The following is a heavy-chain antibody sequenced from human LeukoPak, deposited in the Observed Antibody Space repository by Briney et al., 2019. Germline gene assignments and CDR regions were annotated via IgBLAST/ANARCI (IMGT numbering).Heavy chain of an antibody. CDR3: AGVPLGGGILTGYSLYYFDY. J-gene: IGHJ4*02. CDR1: GFIISSYA. CDR2: FSGSGGST. V-gene: IGHV3-23*01. Sequence: GGSLRLSCAASGFIISSYAMSWVRQAPGKGLEWVSGFSGSGGSTYYADSVKGRFTISRDNSKDTLYLQMNSLRAEDTAVYYCAGVPLGGGILTGYSLYYFDYWGQGTLVTVSS. D-gene: IGHD3-9*01.